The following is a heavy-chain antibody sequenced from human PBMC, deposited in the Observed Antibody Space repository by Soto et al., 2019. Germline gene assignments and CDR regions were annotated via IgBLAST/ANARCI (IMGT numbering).Heavy chain of an antibody. D-gene: IGHD1-26*01. CDR3: ATVGI. J-gene: IGHJ4*02. CDR2: INQDGSEK. V-gene: IGHV3-7*01. CDR1: GFTCSIYW. Sequence: EVQLVESVGGSVQPGGSLRLSCAASGFTCSIYWMNWVRQAPGKVLEWVGNINQDGSEKYSVDSVKCRFTVSRDNAKNSLYLQVNSLSAEDTAVYYCATVGIWGQGTLVTVSS.